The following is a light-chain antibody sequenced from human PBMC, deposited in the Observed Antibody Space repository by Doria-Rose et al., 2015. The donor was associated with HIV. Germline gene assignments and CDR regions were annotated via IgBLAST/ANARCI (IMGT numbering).Light chain of an antibody. CDR1: QSLLYTSKNY. V-gene: IGKV4-1*01. Sequence: EIVMTQSPESLGMSLGERATLNCKSNQSLLYTSKNYLAWYQQQPGQPPKLLIYWASTRQFGVPARFSGSGSGTDFTLTISSLEAEDVAVYYCQQYYDTPSFGPGTTVDTK. CDR3: QQYYDTPS. J-gene: IGKJ3*01. CDR2: WAS.